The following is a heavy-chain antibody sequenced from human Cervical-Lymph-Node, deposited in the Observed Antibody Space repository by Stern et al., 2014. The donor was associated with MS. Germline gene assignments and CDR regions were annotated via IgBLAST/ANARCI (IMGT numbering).Heavy chain of an antibody. Sequence: VQLVESGGGVVHPGRSLRLSCAASGFTFSSYAMHWVRQAPGKGLEWVAVISYDGSNKYYADSVKGRFTISRDNSKNTLYLQMNSLRAEDTAVYYCARAVSYYDFWSGYYLDYWGQGTLVTVSS. CDR2: ISYDGSNK. CDR3: ARAVSYYDFWSGYYLDY. D-gene: IGHD3-3*01. J-gene: IGHJ4*02. V-gene: IGHV3-30*04. CDR1: GFTFSSYA.